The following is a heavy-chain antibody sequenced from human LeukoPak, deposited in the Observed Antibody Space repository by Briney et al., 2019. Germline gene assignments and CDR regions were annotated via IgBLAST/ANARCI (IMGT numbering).Heavy chain of an antibody. J-gene: IGHJ4*02. CDR3: ARVYNSFGLLY. CDR1: GGTFSSYA. V-gene: IGHV1-18*01. D-gene: IGHD5-18*01. CDR2: ISAYNGNT. Sequence: ASVKVSCKASGGTFSSYAISWVRQAPGQGLEWMGWISAYNGNTNYAQNLQGRVTMTTDTSTSTAYMELRSLSSDDTAVYYCARVYNSFGLLYWGQGTLVTVSS.